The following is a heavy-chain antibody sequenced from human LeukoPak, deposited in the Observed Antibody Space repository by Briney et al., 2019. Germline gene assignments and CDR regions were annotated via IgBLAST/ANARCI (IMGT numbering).Heavy chain of an antibody. D-gene: IGHD3-9*01. CDR1: GGTFSSYA. Sequence: SVKVSCKASGGTFSSYAISWVRQAPGQGLEWMGGIIPIFGTANYAQKFQGRVTITADESTSTAYMELSSLRSEDTAVYYCARAGKERYFDWLLSDDAFDIWGQGTMVTVPS. V-gene: IGHV1-69*13. CDR3: ARAGKERYFDWLLSDDAFDI. J-gene: IGHJ3*02. CDR2: IIPIFGTA.